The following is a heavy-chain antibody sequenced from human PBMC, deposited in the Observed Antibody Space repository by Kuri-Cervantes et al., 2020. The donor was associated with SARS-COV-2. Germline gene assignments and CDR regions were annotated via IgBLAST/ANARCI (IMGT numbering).Heavy chain of an antibody. D-gene: IGHD6-13*01. CDR3: LRGSSSFWLAGYYYMDV. CDR1: GDSVSSNSAA. J-gene: IGHJ6*03. Sequence: SCAISGDSVSSNSAAWNWIRQSPSRGLEWLGRTYYRSKWYNDYAVSVKSRITINPDTSKNQFSLQLSSVTAADTAVYYCLRGSSSFWLAGYYYMDVWGQGTLVTVSS. V-gene: IGHV6-1*01. CDR2: TYYRSKWYN.